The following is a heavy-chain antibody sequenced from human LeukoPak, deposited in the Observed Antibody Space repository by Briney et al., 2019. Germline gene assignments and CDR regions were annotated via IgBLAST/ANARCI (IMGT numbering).Heavy chain of an antibody. Sequence: GGSLRLSCAASGFTFSSYAMSWVRQAPGKGLEWVSAITGGGDYTYSADAVKGRFTISRNNSKNTLYLQMNRLRPEDTAVYYCARGTVTAPDYWGQGTLVTVSS. CDR3: ARGTVTAPDY. J-gene: IGHJ4*02. CDR2: ITGGGDYT. D-gene: IGHD2-21*02. CDR1: GFTFSSYA. V-gene: IGHV3-23*01.